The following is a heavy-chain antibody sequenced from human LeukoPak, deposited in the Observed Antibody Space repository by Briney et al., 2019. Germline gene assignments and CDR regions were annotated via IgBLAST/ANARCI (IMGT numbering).Heavy chain of an antibody. D-gene: IGHD6-13*01. V-gene: IGHV4-4*07. Sequence: SETLSRTCTVSGVSISSYYWSWIRQPAGKGLEGIGRIYTSGSTNYNPSLKSRVTMSVDTSKNKFYLKLSSVTAADTAVYYCARDRGIAAAGTDDAFDIWGQGTMVTVSS. J-gene: IGHJ3*02. CDR1: GVSISSYY. CDR3: ARDRGIAAAGTDDAFDI. CDR2: IYTSGST.